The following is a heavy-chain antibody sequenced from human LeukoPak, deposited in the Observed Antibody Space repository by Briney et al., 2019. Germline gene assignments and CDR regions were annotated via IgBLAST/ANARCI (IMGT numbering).Heavy chain of an antibody. CDR2: IKQDGSEI. J-gene: IGHJ3*02. CDR3: ARDSGYSSGWHAFDI. CDR1: GFTFSSYW. D-gene: IGHD6-19*01. V-gene: IGHV3-7*01. Sequence: PGGSLRLSCAASGFTFSSYWMSWVRQAPGKGLEWVANIKQDGSEIYYVDSVKGRFTISRDNAKNSLYLQMNSLRAEDTAVYYCARDSGYSSGWHAFDIWGQGTMVTVSS.